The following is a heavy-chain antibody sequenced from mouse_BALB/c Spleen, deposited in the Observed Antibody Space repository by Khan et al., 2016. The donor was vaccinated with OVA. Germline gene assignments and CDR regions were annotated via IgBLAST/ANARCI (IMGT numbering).Heavy chain of an antibody. CDR3: TRLVDY. Sequence: EVHLVESGGGLVKPGGSLKLSCAASGFTFSSYAVSWIRQTPEKRLEWVASINSGVSTYYPASVKGRLPISRDDARNIRYLQMSSLRSEDTAMYYCTRLVDYWGQGTSVTVSS. V-gene: IGHV5-6-5*01. J-gene: IGHJ4*01. CDR1: GFTFSSYA. CDR2: INSGVST.